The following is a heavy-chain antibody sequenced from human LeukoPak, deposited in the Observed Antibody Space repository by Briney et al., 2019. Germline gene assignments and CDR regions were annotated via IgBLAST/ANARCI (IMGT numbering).Heavy chain of an antibody. CDR3: ARDSLHPSSLHYYFDY. CDR1: GFIFSNYN. CDR2: INSDGSST. D-gene: IGHD6-6*01. V-gene: IGHV3-74*01. J-gene: IGHJ4*02. Sequence: GGSLRLSCAVSGFIFSNYNMNWVRQAPGKGLVWVSRINSDGSSTSYADSVKGRFTISRDNAKNSLYLQMSSLRAEDTAVYYCARDSLHPSSLHYYFDYWGQGTLVTASS.